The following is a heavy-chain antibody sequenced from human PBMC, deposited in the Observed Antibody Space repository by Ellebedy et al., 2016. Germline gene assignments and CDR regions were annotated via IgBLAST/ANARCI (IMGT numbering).Heavy chain of an antibody. CDR3: AREISVAVAGIPCFDY. CDR1: GFTFSSYW. V-gene: IGHV3-7*01. Sequence: GGSLRLXXAASGFTFSSYWMSSVRQAPGKGLEWVANIKQDGSEKYYVDSVKGRFTISRDNAKNSLYLQMNSLRAEDTAVYYCAREISVAVAGIPCFDYWGQGTLVTVSS. D-gene: IGHD6-19*01. CDR2: IKQDGSEK. J-gene: IGHJ4*02.